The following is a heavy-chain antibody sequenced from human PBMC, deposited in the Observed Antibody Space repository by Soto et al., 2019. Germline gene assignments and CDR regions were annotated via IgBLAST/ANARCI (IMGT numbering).Heavy chain of an antibody. D-gene: IGHD4-17*01. Sequence: QVQLQESGPRLVQPSETLSLTCSVSGGSVSSDSYYWSWIRQPPGAGLEWIGYIYFSGTTNYNPSLESRVTILVDSSKNQFSLILSSVTAADTAVYYCARSPDSGDYVDYWGQGTLVAVSS. V-gene: IGHV4-61*01. CDR1: GGSVSSDSYY. J-gene: IGHJ4*02. CDR3: ARSPDSGDYVDY. CDR2: IYFSGTT.